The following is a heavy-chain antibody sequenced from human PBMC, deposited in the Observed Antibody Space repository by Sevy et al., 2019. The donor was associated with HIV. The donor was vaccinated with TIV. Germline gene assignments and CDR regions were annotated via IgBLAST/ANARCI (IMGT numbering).Heavy chain of an antibody. CDR1: GDSISGYY. J-gene: IGHJ6*02. D-gene: IGHD1-7*01. CDR2: IYYSRST. CDR3: ARGDPELFYGMDV. V-gene: IGHV4-59*01. Sequence: SETLSLTCTVSGDSISGYYWSWIRQPPGKGLEWIGYIYYSRSTTYNPSLKSRVTISKDTSKNQFSLKLSSVTSADTAVYYCARGDPELFYGMDVWGQGTTVTVSS.